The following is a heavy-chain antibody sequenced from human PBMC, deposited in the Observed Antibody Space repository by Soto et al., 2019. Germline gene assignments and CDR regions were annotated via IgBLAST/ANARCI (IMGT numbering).Heavy chain of an antibody. J-gene: IGHJ4*02. CDR2: ISSSSSTI. D-gene: IGHD6-19*01. Sequence: VQLVESGGGLVQPGGSLRLSCAASGFTFSSYSMNWVRQAPGKGLEWVSYISSSSSTIYYADSVKGRFTISRDNAKNSLYLQMNSLRAEDTAVYYCARDPGIAVAGFDYWGQGTLVTVSS. CDR3: ARDPGIAVAGFDY. V-gene: IGHV3-48*01. CDR1: GFTFSSYS.